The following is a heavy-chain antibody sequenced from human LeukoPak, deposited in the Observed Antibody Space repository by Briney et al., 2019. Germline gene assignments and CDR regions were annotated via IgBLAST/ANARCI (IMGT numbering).Heavy chain of an antibody. CDR2: VNTNTGNP. V-gene: IGHV7-4-1*02. D-gene: IGHD6-19*01. CDR3: AIDQPVAGVSNFDS. Sequence: ASVKVSCKASGYTFTRNTINWVRQAPGQGLEWMGWVNTNTGNPTYAQGFTGRLVFSSDTSVSTAYLQISSLNTEDTAVYYCAIDQPVAGVSNFDSWGQGTLVTVSS. CDR1: GYTFTRNT. J-gene: IGHJ4*02.